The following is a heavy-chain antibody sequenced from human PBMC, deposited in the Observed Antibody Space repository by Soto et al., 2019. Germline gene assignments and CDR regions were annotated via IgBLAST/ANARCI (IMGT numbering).Heavy chain of an antibody. CDR3: ARDSQVTYYYYGMDV. CDR1: GGSISSGDYY. J-gene: IGHJ6*02. D-gene: IGHD2-21*02. V-gene: IGHV4-30-4*01. Sequence: PSETLSLTCTVSGGSISSGDYYWSWIHHPPGKGMEWIGYIYYSGSTYYNPSLKSRVTISVDTSKNKFYLKLSSVTAADTAVYYCARDSQVTYYYYGMDVWGQGTTVTVS. CDR2: IYYSGST.